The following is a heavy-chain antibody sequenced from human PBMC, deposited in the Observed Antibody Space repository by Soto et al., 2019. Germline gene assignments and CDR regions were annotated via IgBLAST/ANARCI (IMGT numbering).Heavy chain of an antibody. D-gene: IGHD3-3*01. CDR3: AHGVGSGNSAYFHH. CDR2: IYWDDDK. CDR1: GFSLTTSGVG. V-gene: IGHV2-5*02. Sequence: KESGPTLVKPTQTLTLTCTFSGFSLTTSGVGVGWIRQPPGKALEWLAVIYWDDDKRYSPSLKSRLTITKDTSKNQVVLTMTNMDPVDTATYYCAHGVGSGNSAYFHHWGQGTLVTVSS. J-gene: IGHJ1*01.